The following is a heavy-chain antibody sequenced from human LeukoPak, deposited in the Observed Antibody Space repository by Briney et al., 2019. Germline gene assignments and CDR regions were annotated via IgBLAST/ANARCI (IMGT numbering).Heavy chain of an antibody. CDR2: ISSDSFYI. D-gene: IGHD2-2*01. CDR3: AKEVVPAFY. V-gene: IGHV3-21*01. CDR1: GFTFSSYS. Sequence: GGSLRLSCAASGFTFSSYSINWVRQAPGKGLEWVSSISSDSFYIYYTDSVKGRFTISRDNSKNTLYLQMNSLRAEDTAVYYCAKEVVPAFYWGQGTLVTVSS. J-gene: IGHJ4*02.